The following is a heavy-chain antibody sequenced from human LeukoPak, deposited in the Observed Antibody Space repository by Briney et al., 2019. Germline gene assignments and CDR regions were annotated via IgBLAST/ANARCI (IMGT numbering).Heavy chain of an antibody. D-gene: IGHD2-2*01. CDR2: ISGSGAST. CDR3: AKDQSFVVVPAAAPDV. CDR1: GFTFSSYA. J-gene: IGHJ6*04. V-gene: IGHV3-23*01. Sequence: PGGSLRLSCAASGFTFSSYAMSWVRQAPGKGLEWVSSISGSGASTYYADSVKGRFTISRDNSKNTLYLQMNSLRAEDTAVYYCAKDQSFVVVPAAAPDVWGKGTTVTISS.